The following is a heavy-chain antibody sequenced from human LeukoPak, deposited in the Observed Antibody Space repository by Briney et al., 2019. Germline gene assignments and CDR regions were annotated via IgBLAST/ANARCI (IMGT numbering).Heavy chain of an antibody. J-gene: IGHJ4*02. CDR3: ARRRDYGDYYFDY. D-gene: IGHD4-17*01. CDR2: IYYSGST. CDR1: GGSISSSSYY. Sequence: SETLSLTCTVSGGSISSSSYYWGWIRQPPGKGLEWIGSIYYSGSTYYNPSLKSRVTISVDTSKNQFSLKLSSVTAADTAVYYCARRRDYGDYYFDYWGQGTLVTASS. V-gene: IGHV4-39*01.